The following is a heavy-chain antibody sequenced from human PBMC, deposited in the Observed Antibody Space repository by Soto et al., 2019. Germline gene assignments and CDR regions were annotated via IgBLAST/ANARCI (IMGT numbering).Heavy chain of an antibody. J-gene: IGHJ4*02. D-gene: IGHD6-19*01. Sequence: SVNGAWKTAGYTNSVDLRHCRRQANGQGPEWMGIINPGDGSTRYAQKFQGRVTMTSDTSTSTVHMELSSLRSEDTAVYYCARSRAVVGRVAFEYWGQGTLVTVSS. V-gene: IGHV1-46*01. CDR1: GYTNSVDL. CDR2: INPGDGST. CDR3: ARSRAVVGRVAFEY.